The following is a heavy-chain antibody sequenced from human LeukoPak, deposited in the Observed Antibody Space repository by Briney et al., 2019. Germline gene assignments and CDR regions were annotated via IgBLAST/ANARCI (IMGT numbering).Heavy chain of an antibody. J-gene: IGHJ3*02. CDR2: IYWNDDK. V-gene: IGHV2-5*01. D-gene: IGHD2-21*02. CDR1: GFSLSTSGVG. CDR3: AHSLVRLYCGGDCYPDAFDI. Sequence: SGPTLLKPTQTLTLTCTFSGFSLSTSGVGVGWIRQPPGKALEWLALIYWNDDKRYSPSLKSRLTITKDTSKNQVVLTMTNMDPVDTATYYCAHSLVRLYCGGDCYPDAFDIWGQGTMVTVSS.